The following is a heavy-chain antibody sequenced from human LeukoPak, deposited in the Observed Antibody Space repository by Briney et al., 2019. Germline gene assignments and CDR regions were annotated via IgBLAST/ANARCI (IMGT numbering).Heavy chain of an antibody. CDR3: ARDATTPRNSGSYWIRNNGAFDD. Sequence: SETLSLTCTVSSVSISSYYWGWIRQPPGKGLEWIGSIYYSGSTYYNPSLKSRVTISVDTSKNQFSLKLSSVTAADTAVYYCARDATTPRNSGSYWIRNNGAFDDWGQGTLVTVSS. CDR2: IYYSGST. D-gene: IGHD1-26*01. CDR1: SVSISSYY. J-gene: IGHJ4*02. V-gene: IGHV4-39*07.